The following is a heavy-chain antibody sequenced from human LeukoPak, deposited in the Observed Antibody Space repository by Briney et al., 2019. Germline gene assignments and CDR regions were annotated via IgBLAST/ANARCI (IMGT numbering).Heavy chain of an antibody. D-gene: IGHD7-27*01. CDR2: VSPLGVGT. CDR1: GFSFSYHG. V-gene: IGHV3-23*01. Sequence: GGPLRLSSVASGFSFSYHGTTWVRLAPGKGRGWVSVVSPLGVGTSYTDSVKGRFTIYRDDSRSTLSLQMNSLGVEDTAVYYCARDRAWGAFDYWGQGILVGVSS. J-gene: IGHJ4*02. CDR3: ARDRAWGAFDY.